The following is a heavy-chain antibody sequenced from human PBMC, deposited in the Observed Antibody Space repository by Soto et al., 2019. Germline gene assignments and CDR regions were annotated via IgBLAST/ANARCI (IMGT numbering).Heavy chain of an antibody. J-gene: IGHJ6*02. CDR2: ISGSAGSI. Sequence: GGSLRLSCAASGFTFSSYAMSWVRQAPGKGLEWVSAISGSAGSIYYADSVKGRFTISRDNSKNTLYLQMSSLRADDTAVYYCASNMVFGEYGMDVWGQGTTVTSP. D-gene: IGHD3-10*02. CDR1: GFTFSSYA. V-gene: IGHV3-23*01. CDR3: ASNMVFGEYGMDV.